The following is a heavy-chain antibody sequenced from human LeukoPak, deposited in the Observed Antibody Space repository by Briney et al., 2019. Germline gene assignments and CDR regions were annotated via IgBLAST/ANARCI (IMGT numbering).Heavy chain of an antibody. Sequence: SETLSLTCTVSGGSISSSSYYWGWIRQPPGKGLGWIGSIYYSGSTYYNPSLKSRVTISVDTSKNQFSLKLSSVTAADTAVYYCARAIVVVVAATVHWFDPWGQGTLVTVSS. CDR3: ARAIVVVVAATVHWFDP. V-gene: IGHV4-39*01. D-gene: IGHD2-15*01. CDR2: IYYSGST. CDR1: GGSISSSSYY. J-gene: IGHJ5*02.